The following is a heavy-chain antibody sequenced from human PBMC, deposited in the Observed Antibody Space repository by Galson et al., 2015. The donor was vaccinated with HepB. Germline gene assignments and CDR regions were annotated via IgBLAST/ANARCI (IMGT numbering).Heavy chain of an antibody. CDR3: ARDHITSIIEFYFDY. CDR2: ISFDGRNI. J-gene: IGHJ4*02. CDR1: GFTFSSHA. Sequence: SLRLSCAASGFTFSSHAMHWVRQAPGMGLEWVAAISFDGRNIYYADSVKDRFTISRDNSRNTLSLQMNSLRLEDTALYYCARDHITSIIEFYFDYWGQGSLVTVSS. D-gene: IGHD1-14*01. V-gene: IGHV3-30*03.